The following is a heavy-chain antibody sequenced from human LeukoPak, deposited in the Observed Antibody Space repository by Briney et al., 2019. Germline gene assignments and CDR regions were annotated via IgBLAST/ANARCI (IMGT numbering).Heavy chain of an antibody. D-gene: IGHD6-6*01. CDR2: ISSSSSTI. CDR1: GXXLSTYT. V-gene: IGHV3-48*02. J-gene: IGHJ3*02. Sequence: GGSLRLXCAXSGXXLSTYTXNWVRQAPGKGLQWFSYISSSSSTIYYADSVKGRFTISRDNAKNSLYLQMNSLRDEDTAVYYCAREYSSSSGRAFDIWGQGTMVTVSS. CDR3: AREYSSSSGRAFDI.